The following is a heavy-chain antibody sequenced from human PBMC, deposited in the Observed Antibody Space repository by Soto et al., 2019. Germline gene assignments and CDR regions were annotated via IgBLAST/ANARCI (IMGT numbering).Heavy chain of an antibody. V-gene: IGHV3-23*01. CDR1: GFSFRDYG. J-gene: IGHJ4*02. CDR3: AKDYDYGDSLPFDY. CDR2: IIGIGDTA. Sequence: EVQLLEAGGGLVQPGGSLRLSCAASGFSFRDYGMSWVRQAPGKGLEWLSAIIGIGDTAYYADSVRGRFPISRDNSQNTLYLQLNDLGAEGTALSYCAKDYDYGDSLPFDYWGQGTLVTVSS. D-gene: IGHD4-17*01.